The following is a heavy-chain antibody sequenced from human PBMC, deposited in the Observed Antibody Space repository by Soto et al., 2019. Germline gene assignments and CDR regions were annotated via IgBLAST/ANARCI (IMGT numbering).Heavy chain of an antibody. D-gene: IGHD6-19*01. Sequence: GGSLRLSCGASGFSFSKYGMHWVRQAPGEGLEWLSLISYDGSEKWYAESVKGRFTISRDNSKNTLYLQMNSLRGDDTAVYFCGKGYEVSPPVASAWYSNYFYGVDVWGRGTTVTVSS. CDR3: GKGYEVSPPVASAWYSNYFYGVDV. V-gene: IGHV3-30*18. CDR2: ISYDGSEK. CDR1: GFSFSKYG. J-gene: IGHJ6*02.